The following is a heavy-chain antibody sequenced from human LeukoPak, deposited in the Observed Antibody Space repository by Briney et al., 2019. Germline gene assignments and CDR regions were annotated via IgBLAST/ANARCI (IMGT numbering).Heavy chain of an antibody. D-gene: IGHD3-22*01. J-gene: IGHJ4*02. CDR3: TTPPYYYDTNGYLFDY. CDR2: IKSNIDGGTT. CDR1: EFSFSNAW. Sequence: KAGGSLRLSCAASEFSFSNAWMNWVRQAPGKGLEWVGRIKSNIDGGTTDYAAPVKGRFTISRDDSKKTVYLQMNSLKTEDTAVYHCTTPPYYYDTNGYLFDYWGQGTLVTVSS. V-gene: IGHV3-15*05.